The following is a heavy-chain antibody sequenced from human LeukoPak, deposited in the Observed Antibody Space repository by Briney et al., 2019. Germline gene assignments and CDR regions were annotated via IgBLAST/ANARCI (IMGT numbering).Heavy chain of an antibody. CDR1: GYPISSGYY. V-gene: IGHV4-38-2*02. CDR2: IYHSGST. J-gene: IGHJ4*02. D-gene: IGHD1-26*01. Sequence: SETLSLTCTVSGYPISSGYYWGWIRQPPGKGLEWIGSIYHSGSTYYNPSLKSRVTISVDTSKNQFSLKLSSVTAADTAVYYCARDFLQNREYSGSSPFDYWGQGTLVTVSS. CDR3: ARDFLQNREYSGSSPFDY.